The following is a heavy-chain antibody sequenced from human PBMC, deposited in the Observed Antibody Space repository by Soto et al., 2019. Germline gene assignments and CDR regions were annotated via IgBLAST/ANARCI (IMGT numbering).Heavy chain of an antibody. CDR3: ARALGVVDYGMDV. CDR1: GGSISSSNW. D-gene: IGHD3-10*01. V-gene: IGHV4-4*02. CDR2: IYHSGST. Sequence: QVQLQESGPGLVKPSGTLSLTCAVSGGSISSSNWWSWVRQPPGKGLEWIGEIYHSGSTNYTPSLKRRVTISVNKDKNQFYLKLSSVTAADRDVYYCARALGVVDYGMDVWCQWTTVTVSS. J-gene: IGHJ6*02.